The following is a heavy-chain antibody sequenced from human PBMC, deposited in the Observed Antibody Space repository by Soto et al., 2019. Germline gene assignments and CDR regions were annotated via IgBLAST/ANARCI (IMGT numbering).Heavy chain of an antibody. D-gene: IGHD5-12*01. V-gene: IGHV3-74*01. CDR1: GFTFSSYW. CDR3: ARDRKKFGGYSGYDYSPYYYYGMDV. J-gene: IGHJ6*02. Sequence: PGGSLRLSCAASGFTFSSYWMHWVRQAPGKGLVWVSRINSDGSSTSYADSVKGRFTISGDNAKNTLYLQMNSLRAEDTAVYYCARDRKKFGGYSGYDYSPYYYYGMDVWGQGTTVTVSS. CDR2: INSDGSST.